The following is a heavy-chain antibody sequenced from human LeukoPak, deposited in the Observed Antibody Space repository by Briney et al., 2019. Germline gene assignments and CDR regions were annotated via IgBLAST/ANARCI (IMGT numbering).Heavy chain of an antibody. V-gene: IGHV1-18*01. CDR2: ISAYNGNT. CDR1: GYTFTSYG. Sequence: ASVKVSCKASGYTFTSYGISWVRQAPGQGLEWMAWISAYNGNTNYAQKLQGRVTMTTDTSTSTAYMELRSLRSDDTAVYYCARDQGYYDYVWGSYPNYYYYYGMDVWGQGTTVTVSS. D-gene: IGHD3-16*02. J-gene: IGHJ6*02. CDR3: ARDQGYYDYVWGSYPNYYYYYGMDV.